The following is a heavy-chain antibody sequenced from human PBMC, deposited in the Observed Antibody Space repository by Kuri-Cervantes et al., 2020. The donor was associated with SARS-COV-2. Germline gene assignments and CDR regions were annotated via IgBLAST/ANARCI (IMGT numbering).Heavy chain of an antibody. V-gene: IGHV3-53*01. CDR2: IYSGGST. CDR3: AREIGYYDSSGYTDY. D-gene: IGHD3-22*01. J-gene: IGHJ4*02. CDR1: GFTFDDYG. Sequence: GGSLRLSCAASGFTFDDYGMSWVRQAPGKGLEWVSVIYSGGSTYYADSVKGRFTISRDNSKNTLYLQMNSLRAEDTAVYYCAREIGYYDSSGYTDYWGQGTLVTVSS.